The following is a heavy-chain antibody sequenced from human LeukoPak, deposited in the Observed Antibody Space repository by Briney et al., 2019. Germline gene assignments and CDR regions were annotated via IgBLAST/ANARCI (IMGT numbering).Heavy chain of an antibody. CDR1: GYTFTDYY. V-gene: IGHV1-2*02. CDR2: INPNSGGT. CDR3: ARGLQLDY. Sequence: ASVKVSCKASGYTFTDYYMHWVRQAPGQGLEWMGWINPNSGGTNYAQKFQDRVTMTRDTSITTAYMDMSRLRSDDTAVYYCARGLQLDYWGQGTLVTVSS. D-gene: IGHD4-11*01. J-gene: IGHJ4*02.